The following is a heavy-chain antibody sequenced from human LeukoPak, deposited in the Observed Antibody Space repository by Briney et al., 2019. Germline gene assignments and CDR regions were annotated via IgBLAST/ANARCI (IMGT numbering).Heavy chain of an antibody. CDR1: GGSISSGGYY. D-gene: IGHD3-3*01. V-gene: IGHV4-31*03. CDR2: IYYSGST. CDR3: ASSFAVVIYFDY. Sequence: PSETLSLTCTVSGGSISSGGYYWSWIRQHPGKGLEWIGYIYYSGSTYYNPSLKSRVTISVDTSKNQFSLKLSSVTAADTAVYYCASSFAVVIYFDYWGQGTLVTVSS. J-gene: IGHJ4*02.